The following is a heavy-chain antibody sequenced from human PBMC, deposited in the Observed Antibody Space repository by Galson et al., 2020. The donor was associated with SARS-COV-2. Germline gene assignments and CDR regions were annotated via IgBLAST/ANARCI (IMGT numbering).Heavy chain of an antibody. D-gene: IGHD3-22*01. CDR1: GGTFSSYA. CDR2: IIPILGIA. CDR3: ARVVSQYTMIVVVIKEGWFDP. V-gene: IGHV1-69*10. J-gene: IGHJ5*02. Sequence: SVKVSCKASGGTFSSYAISWVRQAPGQGLEWMGGIIPILGIANYAQKFQGRVTITADKSTSTAYMELSSLRSEDTAVYYCARVVSQYTMIVVVIKEGWFDPWGQGTLVTVSS.